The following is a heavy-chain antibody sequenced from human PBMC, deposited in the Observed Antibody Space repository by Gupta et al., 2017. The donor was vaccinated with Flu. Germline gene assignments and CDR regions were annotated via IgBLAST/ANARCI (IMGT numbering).Heavy chain of an antibody. Sequence: EVQLVAAGGGLVQPGGSLRLSCAAPGFPLSDSWMNWVLQAPGKGLEWVANISQDGSTKNYVDSLKGRFTVSRDNAKNSLYLQMDSLRAEDTAVYFCARNRGWEQFDYWGQGTLVTVSS. J-gene: IGHJ4*02. CDR1: GFPLSDSW. D-gene: IGHD3-10*01. CDR3: ARNRGWEQFDY. V-gene: IGHV3-7*01. CDR2: ISQDGSTK.